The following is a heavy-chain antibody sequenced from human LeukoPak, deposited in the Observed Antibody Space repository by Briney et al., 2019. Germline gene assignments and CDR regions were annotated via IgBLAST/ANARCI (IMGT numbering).Heavy chain of an antibody. J-gene: IGHJ4*02. V-gene: IGHV3-11*01. Sequence: GGSLRLSCAASGFTFSDYYMSWIRQTPRKGLEWLAYISSSGSSIDYADSVKGRFTVSRDNGKNSLFLQMNSLRAEDTAIYYCVRVKGGWLGEKTYDYLGQGTLVTVSP. D-gene: IGHD5-24*01. CDR1: GFTFSDYY. CDR2: ISSSGSSI. CDR3: VRVKGGWLGEKTYDY.